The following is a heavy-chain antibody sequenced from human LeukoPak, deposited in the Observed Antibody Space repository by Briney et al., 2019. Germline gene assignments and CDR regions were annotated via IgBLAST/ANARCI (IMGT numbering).Heavy chain of an antibody. CDR2: ISSSGSTI. V-gene: IGHV3-48*03. Sequence: TGGSLRLSCAASGFTFSSYEMNWVRHAPRKGLEGGSYISSSGSTIYYADSVKGRFTISRDNAKNSVYLQINSLRAENTAVYYCARVLWGIAAAYAAFDIWGHGTMVTASS. CDR1: GFTFSSYE. D-gene: IGHD6-13*01. CDR3: ARVLWGIAAAYAAFDI. J-gene: IGHJ3*02.